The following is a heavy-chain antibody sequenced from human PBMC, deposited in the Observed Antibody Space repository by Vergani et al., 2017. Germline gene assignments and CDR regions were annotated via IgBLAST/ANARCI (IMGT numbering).Heavy chain of an antibody. J-gene: IGHJ5*02. V-gene: IGHV5-51*01. Sequence: EVQLVQSGAEVKKPGESLKISCKGSGYSFTSYWIGWVRQMPGKGLEWMGIIYPGDSDTRYSPSFQGQVTISADKSISTAYLQWSSLNASDTPMYYCARGVLGYWSGGSCVGGFDPWGQGTLVTVSS. CDR3: ARGVLGYWSGGSCVGGFDP. CDR2: IYPGDSDT. D-gene: IGHD2-15*01. CDR1: GYSFTSYW.